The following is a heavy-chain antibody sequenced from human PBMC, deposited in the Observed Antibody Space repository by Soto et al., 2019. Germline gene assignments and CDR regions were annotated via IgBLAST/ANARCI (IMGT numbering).Heavy chain of an antibody. Sequence: SETLSLTCTVSGDSSRSSSYWGWIRQPPGKGLEWIGSIYSTGNTYYNPSLNSQVTISVDTSKNQFSLNVISVTAADTAVYYCRRSSRYSTDVWGQGTTVT. V-gene: IGHV4-39*01. CDR1: GDSSRSSSY. CDR2: IYSTGNT. D-gene: IGHD6-13*01. J-gene: IGHJ6*02. CDR3: RRSSRYSTDV.